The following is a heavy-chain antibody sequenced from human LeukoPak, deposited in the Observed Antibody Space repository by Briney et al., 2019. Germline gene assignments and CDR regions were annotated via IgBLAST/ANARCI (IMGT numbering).Heavy chain of an antibody. CDR3: ATYFYGEYGSYYFDY. J-gene: IGHJ4*02. CDR2: IYHSGTT. D-gene: IGHD4-17*01. Sequence: SGTLSLTRAVSGAFITNSHWWSWARQPPGKGLEWIGEIYHSGTTNYNPSLKSRVTTSVDKSKNQFSLKLSSVTAADTAVYYCATYFYGEYGSYYFDYWGQGTLVTVSS. CDR1: GAFITNSHW. V-gene: IGHV4-4*02.